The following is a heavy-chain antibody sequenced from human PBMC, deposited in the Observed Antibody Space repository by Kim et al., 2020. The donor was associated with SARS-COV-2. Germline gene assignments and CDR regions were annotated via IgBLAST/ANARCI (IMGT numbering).Heavy chain of an antibody. Sequence: LSLTCAASGFTFSSYAMSWVRQAPGKGLEWVSAISGSGGSTYYADSVKGRFTISRDNSKNTLYLQMNSLRAEDTAVYYCAKDFGGSYGDYFDYWGQGTLVTVSS. CDR2: ISGSGGST. D-gene: IGHD1-26*01. V-gene: IGHV3-23*01. CDR1: GFTFSSYA. CDR3: AKDFGGSYGDYFDY. J-gene: IGHJ4*02.